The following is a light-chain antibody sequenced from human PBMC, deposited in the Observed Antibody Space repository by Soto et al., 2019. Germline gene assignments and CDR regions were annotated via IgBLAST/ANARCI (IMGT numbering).Light chain of an antibody. J-gene: IGLJ1*01. V-gene: IGLV1-44*01. CDR3: AAWDVSLNGLYV. CDR2: NNN. CDR1: SSNIGSSS. Sequence: QSVLTQPPSASGTPGQRVTISCSGSSSNIGSSSVNWYQQLPGTAPKLLIYNNNQWPSGVPDRFSGSKSGTSASLAISGLQSEDEADYYCAAWDVSLNGLYVLGTGTKVTVL.